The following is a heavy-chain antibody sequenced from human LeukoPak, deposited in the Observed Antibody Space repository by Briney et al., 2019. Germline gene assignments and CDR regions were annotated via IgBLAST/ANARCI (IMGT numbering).Heavy chain of an antibody. D-gene: IGHD3-3*01. CDR1: GGSISSYY. V-gene: IGHV4-59*01. J-gene: IGHJ4*02. CDR2: IYYSGST. Sequence: PSETLSLTCTVSGGSISSYYWSWIRPPPGKGLEWIGYIYYSGSTNYNPSLKSRVTISVDTSKNQFSLKLSSVTAADTAVYYCAREARVTNYFDYWGQGTLVTVSS. CDR3: AREARVTNYFDY.